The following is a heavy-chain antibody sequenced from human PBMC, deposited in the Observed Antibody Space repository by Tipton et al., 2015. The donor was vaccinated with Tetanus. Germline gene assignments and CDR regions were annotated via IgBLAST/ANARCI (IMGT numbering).Heavy chain of an antibody. V-gene: IGHV3-74*01. CDR1: GFSFNNYW. CDR3: ARGGPHGVPYYYNDY. D-gene: IGHD3-10*01. CDR2: LKDDATVT. J-gene: IGHJ4*02. Sequence: SLRLSCAASGFSFNNYWMHWVRQAPGKGLQWVSRLKDDATVTNYADPVKGRFTISRDNAKNTVYLEMNSLRVEDTAVYYCARGGPHGVPYYYNDYWGQGTLVTVSS.